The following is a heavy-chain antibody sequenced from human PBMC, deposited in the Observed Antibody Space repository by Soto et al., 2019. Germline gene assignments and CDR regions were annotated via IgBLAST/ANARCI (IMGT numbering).Heavy chain of an antibody. CDR3: ARERSGYFDY. CDR2: MNPNSGNT. V-gene: IGHV1-8*01. D-gene: IGHD2-15*01. CDR1: GYMFTSYD. J-gene: IGHJ4*02. Sequence: VKVSCKASGYMFTSYDINWVRQPTGQAFEWMGWMNPNSGNTGYAQKFQGRVTMTRNTSISTAYMELSSLRSEDTAVYYCARERSGYFDYWGQGTLVTVS.